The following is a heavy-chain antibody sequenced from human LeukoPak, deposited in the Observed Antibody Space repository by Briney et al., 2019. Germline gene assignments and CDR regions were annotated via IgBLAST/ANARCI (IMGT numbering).Heavy chain of an antibody. V-gene: IGHV3-9*01. CDR2: ISWNSGSI. Sequence: GGSLRLSCAASGFTFDAYAMHWVRHAPGKGLGWVSGISWNSGSIGYADSVKGRFTISRDNTKNSLYLQMNSLRAEDTALYYCAKDSLKRPYLDAFDIWGQGTMVTVSS. CDR1: GFTFDAYA. CDR3: AKDSLKRPYLDAFDI. J-gene: IGHJ3*02.